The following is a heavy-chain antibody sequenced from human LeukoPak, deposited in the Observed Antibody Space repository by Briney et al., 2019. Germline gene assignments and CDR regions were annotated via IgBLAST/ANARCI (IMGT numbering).Heavy chain of an antibody. CDR3: ATAGGSSGSYPLIY. D-gene: IGHD6-19*01. V-gene: IGHV3-23*01. J-gene: IGHJ4*02. CDR1: GFTFSNYA. CDR2: ITGSGGTT. Sequence: GGSLRLSCAASGFTFSNYAMNWVRQAPGKGLERVSVITGSGGTTFYADSVKGRFTISRDNSKNTVFLQMNSLRAEDTAAYYCATAGGSSGSYPLIYWGQGILVTVSS.